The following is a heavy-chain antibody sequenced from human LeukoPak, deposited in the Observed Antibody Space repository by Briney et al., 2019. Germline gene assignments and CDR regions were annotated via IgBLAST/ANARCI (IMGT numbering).Heavy chain of an antibody. CDR2: INHSGST. CDR3: ARDPSNSAFKGMQGGDY. CDR1: GGSFSGYY. Sequence: SETLSLTCAVYGGSFSGYYWSWIRQPPGKGLEWIGEINHSGSTNYNPSLKSRVTISVDTSKNQFSLKMSSVTAADTAVYYCARDPSNSAFKGMQGGDYWGQGTLVTVSS. V-gene: IGHV4-34*01. D-gene: IGHD3-16*01. J-gene: IGHJ4*02.